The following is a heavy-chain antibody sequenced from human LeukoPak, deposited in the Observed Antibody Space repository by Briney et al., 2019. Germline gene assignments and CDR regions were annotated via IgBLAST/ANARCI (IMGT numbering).Heavy chain of an antibody. Sequence: PGGSLRLSCTSSELTVSDTHMSWVRQAPGKGLEWVSLIYSGGTTYYADSVKGRFTISRDNSKNTLDLQMNSLRPDDTAVYYCAREYCTSTTCPHMDVWGRGTTVTVSS. CDR2: IYSGGTT. J-gene: IGHJ6*03. CDR3: AREYCTSTTCPHMDV. V-gene: IGHV3-66*02. CDR1: ELTVSDTH. D-gene: IGHD2-2*01.